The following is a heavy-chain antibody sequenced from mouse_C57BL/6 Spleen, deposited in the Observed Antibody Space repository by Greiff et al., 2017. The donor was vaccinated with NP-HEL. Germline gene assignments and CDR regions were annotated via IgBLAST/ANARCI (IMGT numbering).Heavy chain of an antibody. CDR1: GYTFTDYY. CDR3: ARRNWDYFDY. CDR2: IYPGSGNT. D-gene: IGHD4-1*01. Sequence: QLQQSGAELVRPGASVKLSCKASGYTFTDYYINWVKQRPGQGLEWIARIYPGSGNTYYNEKFKGKATLTAEKSSSTAYMQLSSLTSEDSAVYFCARRNWDYFDYWGQGTTLTVSS. J-gene: IGHJ2*01. V-gene: IGHV1-76*01.